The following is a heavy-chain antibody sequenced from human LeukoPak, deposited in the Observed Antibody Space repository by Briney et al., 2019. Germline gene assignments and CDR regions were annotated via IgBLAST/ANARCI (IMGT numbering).Heavy chain of an antibody. CDR1: GGSFSGYY. D-gene: IGHD4-11*01. Sequence: SETLSLTCAVYGGSFSGYYWSWICQPPGKGLEWIGEINHSGSTNYNPSLKSRVTISVDTSKNQFSLKLSSVTAADTAVYYCARTVTKWFDPWGQGTLVTVSS. J-gene: IGHJ5*02. CDR3: ARTVTKWFDP. CDR2: INHSGST. V-gene: IGHV4-34*01.